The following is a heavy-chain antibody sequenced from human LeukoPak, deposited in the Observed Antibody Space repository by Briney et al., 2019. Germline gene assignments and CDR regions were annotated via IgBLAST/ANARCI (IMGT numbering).Heavy chain of an antibody. CDR1: GGSISSSNW. CDR3: ARGGGATVYLTFGGYGLQDANYAFDI. D-gene: IGHD1-26*01. V-gene: IGHV4-4*02. CDR2: IYHSGST. Sequence: SETLSLTCAVSGGSISSSNWWSWVRPPPGKGLEWIGEIYHSGSTNYNPSPKTRVTISVDKSKNKFSLKLSSVTAADTAVYYCARGGGATVYLTFGGYGLQDANYAFDIWGQGTMVTVSS. J-gene: IGHJ3*02.